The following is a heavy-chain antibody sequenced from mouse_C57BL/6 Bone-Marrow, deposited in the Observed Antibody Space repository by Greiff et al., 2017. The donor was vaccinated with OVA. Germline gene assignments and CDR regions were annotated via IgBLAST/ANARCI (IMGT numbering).Heavy chain of an antibody. J-gene: IGHJ3*01. CDR2: IDPSDSYT. CDR3: ARGGYDVAWFAY. V-gene: IGHV1-69*01. D-gene: IGHD2-14*01. Sequence: QVQLQQPGAELVMPGASVKLSCKASGYTFTSYWMHWVKQRPGQGLEWIGEIDPSDSYTNYNQKFKGKSTLTVDKSSSTAYMQLSSLTSEDSAVYYCARGGYDVAWFAYWGQGTLVTVSA. CDR1: GYTFTSYW.